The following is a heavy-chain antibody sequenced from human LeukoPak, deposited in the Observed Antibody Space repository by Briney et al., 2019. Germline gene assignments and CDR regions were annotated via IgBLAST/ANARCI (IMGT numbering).Heavy chain of an antibody. CDR3: ARADIAVAGGNWYFDL. CDR1: GYTFTGYY. J-gene: IGHJ2*01. D-gene: IGHD6-19*01. CDR2: INPNSGGT. Sequence: ASVKVSCKASGYTFTGYYMHRVRQAPGQGLEWMGRINPNSGGTNYAQKFQGRVTMTRDTSISTAYMELSRLRSDDTAVYYCARADIAVAGGNWYFDLWGRGTLVTVSS. V-gene: IGHV1-2*06.